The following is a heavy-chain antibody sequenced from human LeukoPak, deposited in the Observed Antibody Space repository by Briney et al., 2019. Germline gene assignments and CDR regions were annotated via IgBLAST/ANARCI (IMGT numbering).Heavy chain of an antibody. V-gene: IGHV4-34*01. J-gene: IGHJ6*03. CDR2: INHSGST. Sequence: SETLSLACAVYGGSFSGYYWSWIRQPPGKGLEWIGEINHSGSTNYNPSLKSRVTISVDTSKNQFSLKLSSVTAADTAVYYCARGLTVTLNFYYYYYYMDVWGKGTTVTVS. CDR1: GGSFSGYY. CDR3: ARGLTVTLNFYYYYYYMDV. D-gene: IGHD4-17*01.